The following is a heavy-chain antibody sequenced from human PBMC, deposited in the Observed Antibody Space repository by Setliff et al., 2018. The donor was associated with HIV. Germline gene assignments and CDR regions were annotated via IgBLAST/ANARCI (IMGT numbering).Heavy chain of an antibody. CDR1: GGCYY. D-gene: IGHD6-13*01. J-gene: IGHJ4*02. V-gene: IGHV4-31*03. CDR3: ARTGGSSWQFDY. Sequence: SETLSLTCTVSGGCYYWSWIRQHPGKGLAWIGYISNIGSTYYNPSLKSRVTISVATYKNQFSLKLSSVTAAATAVYDCARTGGSSWQFDYWGQGTLVTVSS. CDR2: ISNIGST.